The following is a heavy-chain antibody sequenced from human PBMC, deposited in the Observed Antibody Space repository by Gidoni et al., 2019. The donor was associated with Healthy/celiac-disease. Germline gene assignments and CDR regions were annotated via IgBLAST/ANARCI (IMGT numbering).Heavy chain of an antibody. Sequence: EVQLLEAGGGLVQPGGSLRLSCAASGFTFSSYAMSWVRQAPGKGLEWVSAISGSGGSTYYADSVKGRFTISRDNSKNTLYLQMNSLRAEDTAVYYCAPSGGSGSYPDYWGQGTLVTVS. J-gene: IGHJ4*02. CDR1: GFTFSSYA. V-gene: IGHV3-23*01. CDR2: ISGSGGST. D-gene: IGHD3-10*01. CDR3: APSGGSGSYPDY.